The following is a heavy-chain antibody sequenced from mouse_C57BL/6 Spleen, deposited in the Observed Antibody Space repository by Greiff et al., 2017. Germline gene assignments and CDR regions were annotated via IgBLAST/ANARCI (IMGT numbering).Heavy chain of an antibody. CDR2: IDPETGGT. V-gene: IGHV1-15*01. D-gene: IGHD1-1*01. J-gene: IGHJ4*01. Sequence: VQLQQSGAELVRPGASVTLSCKASGYTFTDYEMHWVKQTPVHGLEWIGAIDPETGGTAYNQKFKGKAILTADKSSSTAYMELRSLTSEDSAVYYCTSYGSSYDYAMDYWGQGTSVTVSS. CDR1: GYTFTDYE. CDR3: TSYGSSYDYAMDY.